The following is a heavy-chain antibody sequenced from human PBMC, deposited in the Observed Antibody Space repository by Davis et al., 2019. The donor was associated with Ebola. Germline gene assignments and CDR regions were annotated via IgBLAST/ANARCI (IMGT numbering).Heavy chain of an antibody. CDR2: TYYKSKWYN. V-gene: IGHV6-1*01. Sequence: PSETLSLTCVISGDSVSINSAGWNWIRQSPSRGLEWLGRTYYKSKWYNDYAVSVKSRITINPDTSKNQFSLQLNSVTPEDTALYYCARGWLRAGMDVWGEGTTVTV. D-gene: IGHD5-18*01. CDR3: ARGWLRAGMDV. CDR1: GDSVSINSAG. J-gene: IGHJ6*03.